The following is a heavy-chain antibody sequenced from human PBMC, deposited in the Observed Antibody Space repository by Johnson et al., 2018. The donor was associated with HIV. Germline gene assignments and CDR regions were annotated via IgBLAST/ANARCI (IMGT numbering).Heavy chain of an antibody. CDR2: ISYDGSNK. Sequence: QVQLVESGGGVVQPERSLRLSCAASGFTFSSYAMHWVRQAPGKGLEWVACISYDGSNKHYAGSVKGRFTISRDNSKNTLYLQMNSLRAEDTAVYYCVGAYYYDSSGYYDAFDIWGQGTMVTVSS. J-gene: IGHJ3*02. CDR1: GFTFSSYA. CDR3: VGAYYYDSSGYYDAFDI. V-gene: IGHV3-30*04. D-gene: IGHD3-22*01.